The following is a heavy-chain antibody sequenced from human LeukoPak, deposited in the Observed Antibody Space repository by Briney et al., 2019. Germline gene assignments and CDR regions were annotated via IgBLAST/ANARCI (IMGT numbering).Heavy chain of an antibody. J-gene: IGHJ4*02. CDR2: IIPILGIA. Sequence: GASVKVSCKASGGTFSSYTISWVRQAPGQGLEWMGRIIPILGIANYAQKFQGRVTITADKSTSTAYMELSSLRSEDTAVYYCARDEPHYYDSSGYYSIGDYWGQGTLVTVSP. D-gene: IGHD3-22*01. V-gene: IGHV1-69*04. CDR3: ARDEPHYYDSSGYYSIGDY. CDR1: GGTFSSYT.